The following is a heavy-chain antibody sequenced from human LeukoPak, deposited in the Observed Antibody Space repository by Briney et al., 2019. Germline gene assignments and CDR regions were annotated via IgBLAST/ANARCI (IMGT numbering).Heavy chain of an antibody. D-gene: IGHD1-14*01. Sequence: SETLSLTCTVSGGSISSYYWSWIRQPPGKGPEWIGYIYYSGSTNYNPSLKSRVTISVDTSKNQFSLKLSSVTAADTAVYYCARGNPEHDAFDIWGQGTMVTVSS. J-gene: IGHJ3*02. CDR1: GGSISSYY. CDR2: IYYSGST. CDR3: ARGNPEHDAFDI. V-gene: IGHV4-59*01.